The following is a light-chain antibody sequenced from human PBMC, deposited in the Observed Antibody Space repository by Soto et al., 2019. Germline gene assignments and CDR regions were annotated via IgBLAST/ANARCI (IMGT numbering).Light chain of an antibody. CDR1: SSDVCGYNY. CDR3: SSYTTSSTVV. CDR2: DVS. Sequence: QSVLTQPASVSGSPGQSITISCTGTSSDVCGYNYVSWYQQHPGKAPKLTIYDVSNRPSGVSNRFSGSKSGNTASLTIPGLQAEDEADYFCSSYTTSSTVVFGGGTKVTVL. V-gene: IGLV2-14*01. J-gene: IGLJ2*01.